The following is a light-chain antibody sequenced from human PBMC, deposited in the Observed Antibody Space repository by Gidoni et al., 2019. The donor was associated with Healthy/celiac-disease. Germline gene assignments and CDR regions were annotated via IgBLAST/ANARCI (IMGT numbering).Light chain of an antibody. J-gene: IGKJ2*01. CDR1: QSVSSN. Sequence: EIVMTQSPANLSVSPGERATLSCRASQSVSSNLAWYQQKPGQDPRLLIYGASTRATGIPARFSGSGSGTEFTLTISSLQSEDFAVYYCQQYNNWPHTFXQXTKLXIK. V-gene: IGKV3-15*01. CDR3: QQYNNWPHT. CDR2: GAS.